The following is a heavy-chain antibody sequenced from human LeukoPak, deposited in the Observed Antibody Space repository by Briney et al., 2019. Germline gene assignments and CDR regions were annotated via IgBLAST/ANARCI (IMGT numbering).Heavy chain of an antibody. Sequence: GGSLRLSCTASEFTVSRNYMLWVRQAPGKGLEWVSLIFSNGDTHYADSVKGRFTISRDTSKNTVSLQMNSLRVEDTAMYYCTRDQMNYWGQGTLVTVS. J-gene: IGHJ4*02. CDR3: TRDQMNY. V-gene: IGHV3-53*01. D-gene: IGHD5-24*01. CDR2: IFSNGDT. CDR1: EFTVSRNY.